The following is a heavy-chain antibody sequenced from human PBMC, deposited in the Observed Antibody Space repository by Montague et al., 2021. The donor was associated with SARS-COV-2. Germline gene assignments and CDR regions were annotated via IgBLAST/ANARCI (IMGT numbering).Heavy chain of an antibody. V-gene: IGHV4-4*07. Sequence: SETLSLTCSVSGDSITNHYWRWIRQPAGKGLEWIGCMHFTGKTNFSPFFSSRLTMSADTSKNQFSLKLTSVTAADTAIYYCARDRFDFGAMRQGAIDFWGQGTLVTVSS. D-gene: IGHD4/OR15-4a*01. CDR1: GDSITNHY. CDR3: ARDRFDFGAMRQGAIDF. J-gene: IGHJ4*02. CDR2: MHFTGKT.